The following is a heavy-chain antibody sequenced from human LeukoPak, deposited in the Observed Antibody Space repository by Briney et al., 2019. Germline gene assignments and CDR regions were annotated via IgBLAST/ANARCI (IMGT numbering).Heavy chain of an antibody. D-gene: IGHD4-23*01. V-gene: IGHV4-30-4*08. CDR3: ARDPAYGGNPGFDY. Sequence: SETLSLTCTVSGGSISSGDYYWSWIRQPPGKGLEWIGYIYYSGSTYYNPSLNSRVTISVDTSKNQFSLKLSSVTAADTAVYYCARDPAYGGNPGFDYWGQGTLVTVSS. CDR1: GGSISSGDYY. J-gene: IGHJ4*02. CDR2: IYYSGST.